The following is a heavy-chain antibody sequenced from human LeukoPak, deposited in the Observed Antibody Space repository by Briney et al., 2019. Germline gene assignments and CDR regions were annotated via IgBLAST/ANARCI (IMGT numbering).Heavy chain of an antibody. D-gene: IGHD3-3*01. CDR2: IRYDGSNK. J-gene: IGHJ1*01. CDR3: AKGPAPDFWSGYYEH. V-gene: IGHV3-30*02. CDR1: GFTFSSYG. Sequence: PGGSLRLSCAASGFTFSSYGMHWVRQAPGKGLEWVAFIRYDGSNKYYADSVKGRFTISRDNSKNTLYLQMNSLRAEDTAVYYCAKGPAPDFWSGYYEHWGQGTLVTVSP.